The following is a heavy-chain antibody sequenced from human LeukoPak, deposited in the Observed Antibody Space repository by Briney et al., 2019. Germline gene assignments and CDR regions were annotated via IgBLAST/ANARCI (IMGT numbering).Heavy chain of an antibody. CDR1: GFTFSSYW. D-gene: IGHD6-13*01. CDR2: INSDGSST. CDR3: AREWYSSSWPFDY. V-gene: IGHV3-74*01. Sequence: GRSLRLSCAASGFTFSSYWMHWVRQAPGKGLVWVSRINSDGSSTSYADSVKGRFTISRDNAKNTLYLQMNSLRAEDTAVYYCAREWYSSSWPFDYWGQGTLVTVSS. J-gene: IGHJ4*02.